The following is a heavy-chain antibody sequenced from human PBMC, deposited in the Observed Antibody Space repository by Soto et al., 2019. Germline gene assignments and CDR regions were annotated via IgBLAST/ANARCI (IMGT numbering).Heavy chain of an antibody. D-gene: IGHD1-26*01. CDR1: GYTFTYYL. CDR3: GRNYGGATTGIDY. Sequence: PGESLKISFEGSGYTFTYYLICWVRQMPVKGLEWMGVTYPVDSDTRYSPSFQGRVTISAVQSTNTAYLELSRLQASDTAIYYCGRNYGGATTGIDYWGQGTLVTVSS. V-gene: IGHV5-51*01. CDR2: TYPVDSDT. J-gene: IGHJ4*01.